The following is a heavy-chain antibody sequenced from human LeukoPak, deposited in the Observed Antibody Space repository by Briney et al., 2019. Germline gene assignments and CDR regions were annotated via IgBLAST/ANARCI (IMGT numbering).Heavy chain of an antibody. D-gene: IGHD3-16*01. V-gene: IGHV3-23*01. J-gene: IGHJ6*02. CDR1: GFTFSTYT. CDR2: IGSSGGGI. CDR3: AKDMGAGGRYYYYGMDV. Sequence: GGSLRLSCAASGFTFSTYTMYWVRHPPGKRLEWVSIIGSSGGGIHYADSVKGRFTISRDNAENSLYLQMNSLRAEDTALYYRAKDMGAGGRYYYYGMDVWGQGTTVTVSS.